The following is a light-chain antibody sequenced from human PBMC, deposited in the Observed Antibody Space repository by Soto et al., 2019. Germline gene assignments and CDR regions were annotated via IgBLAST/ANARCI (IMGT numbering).Light chain of an antibody. CDR3: QQYKSYAT. CDR2: DAS. Sequence: DIQMTQSPSTLSASVGDRVTITCRASQSISSWLAWYQQKPGKAPKLLIYDASSLESGVPSRFSGSGSGTKFTLTSSSLQPDDFATYYCQQYKSYATFGQGTKVEIK. CDR1: QSISSW. J-gene: IGKJ1*01. V-gene: IGKV1-5*01.